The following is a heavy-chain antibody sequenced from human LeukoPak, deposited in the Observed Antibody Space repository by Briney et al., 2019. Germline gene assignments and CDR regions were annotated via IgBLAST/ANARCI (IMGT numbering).Heavy chain of an antibody. V-gene: IGHV3-13*04. J-gene: IGHJ4*02. Sequence: PGGSLRLSCTASGFTFSSYDMHWVRQATGKGLEWVSAIGTAGDTYYQGSVKGRFTISRANAKNSLYLQMNSLRVGDTAVYYCAQMDCSGGSCYYAYWGQGTLVTVSS. D-gene: IGHD2-15*01. CDR2: IGTAGDT. CDR1: GFTFSSYD. CDR3: AQMDCSGGSCYYAY.